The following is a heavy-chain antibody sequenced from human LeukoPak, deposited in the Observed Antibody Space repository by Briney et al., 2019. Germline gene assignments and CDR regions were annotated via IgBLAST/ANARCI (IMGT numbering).Heavy chain of an antibody. CDR3: AKGYYDYVWGSYYFDY. Sequence: GGSLRLSCAASGFTFSSYAMGWVRQAPGKGLGWVSAISGSGGSTYYADSVKGRFTISRDNSRDTLYLQMNSLRAEDTAVYYCAKGYYDYVWGSYYFDYWGQGTLVTVSS. V-gene: IGHV3-23*01. J-gene: IGHJ4*02. CDR2: ISGSGGST. CDR1: GFTFSSYA. D-gene: IGHD3-16*01.